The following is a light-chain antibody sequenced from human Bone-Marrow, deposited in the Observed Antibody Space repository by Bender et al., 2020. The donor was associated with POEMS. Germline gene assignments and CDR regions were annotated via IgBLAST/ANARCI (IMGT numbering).Light chain of an antibody. CDR1: DLSDKY. CDR2: QDT. Sequence: SYEVTQSPSVSVSPGQTASITCSGDDLSDKYVAWYQQKPGQSPVLVIYQDTKRPSGIPERFSGSNSGNTATLTISGTQAMDEADYYCQAWDTYSVIFGGGTKLTVL. V-gene: IGLV3-1*01. CDR3: QAWDTYSVI. J-gene: IGLJ2*01.